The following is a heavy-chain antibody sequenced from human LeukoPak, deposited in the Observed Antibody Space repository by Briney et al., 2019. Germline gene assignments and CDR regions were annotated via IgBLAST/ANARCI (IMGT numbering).Heavy chain of an antibody. CDR3: ATDGGHCLDY. D-gene: IGHD2-21*01. Sequence: PGGSLRLSYAASGFNFSASGMHWVRQSPGKGLEWVALIWYDGSYKLSADPVKGRFSISRDNSKNTVYLEMNSLRPEDTAVYYCATDGGHCLDYWGQGTLVTVSS. CDR1: GFNFSASG. CDR2: IWYDGSYK. J-gene: IGHJ4*02. V-gene: IGHV3-33*01.